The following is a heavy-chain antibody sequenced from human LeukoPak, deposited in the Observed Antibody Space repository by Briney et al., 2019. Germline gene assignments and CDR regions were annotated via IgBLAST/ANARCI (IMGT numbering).Heavy chain of an antibody. CDR2: IRTDSSTM. CDR3: ARDKDYAFDY. CDR1: GFTFSSYT. Sequence: GGSLRLSCAASGFTFSSYTMNWVRQAPGKGLEWVSHIRTDSSTMFYSDSVKGRFTIYRDNARNSLYLQMSSLRDEDTAVYYCARDKDYAFDYWGQGTLLPVSS. J-gene: IGHJ4*02. V-gene: IGHV3-48*02. D-gene: IGHD3-16*01.